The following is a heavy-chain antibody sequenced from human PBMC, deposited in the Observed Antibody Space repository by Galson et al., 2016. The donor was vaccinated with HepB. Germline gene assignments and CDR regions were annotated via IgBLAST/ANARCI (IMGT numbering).Heavy chain of an antibody. CDR2: ISGYNGYT. V-gene: IGHV1-18*01. Sequence: SVKVSCKASGYTFTSYGINWVRQAPGQGLEWMGWISGYNGYTKYAQNLQGRVTMTTDTSTSTASMELRSLRSDDTAVYYCARVLRYGDYVSDYWGQGTLVTVSS. CDR3: ARVLRYGDYVSDY. J-gene: IGHJ4*02. CDR1: GYTFTSYG. D-gene: IGHD4-17*01.